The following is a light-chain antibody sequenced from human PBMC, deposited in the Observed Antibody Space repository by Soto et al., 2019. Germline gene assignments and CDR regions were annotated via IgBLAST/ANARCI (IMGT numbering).Light chain of an antibody. CDR2: EVH. J-gene: IGLJ3*02. Sequence: QSALTQPASVSGSLGQSITISCTGTSGDIGIYNFVSWFHQRPAKAPKLLIFEVHNRPSGVSDRFSASKSGNAASLTISGLQADDEGDYYCTSYPRSNTWVFGGGTKLTVL. CDR1: SGDIGIYNF. CDR3: TSYPRSNTWV. V-gene: IGLV2-14*01.